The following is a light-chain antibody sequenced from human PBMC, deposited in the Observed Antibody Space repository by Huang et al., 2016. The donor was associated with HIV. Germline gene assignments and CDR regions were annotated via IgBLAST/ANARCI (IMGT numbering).Light chain of an antibody. J-gene: IGKJ2*01. CDR1: ETVTSGY. Sequence: EIVLTQSPGTLSLSPGERATLTGRASETVTSGYLAWYQQQPGQAPRLLIFGSSTRATGIPDWFTGSGSGTDFTLTITRLEREDFAMYYCQQYGGSPRTFGQGTKLELK. CDR2: GSS. CDR3: QQYGGSPRT. V-gene: IGKV3-20*01.